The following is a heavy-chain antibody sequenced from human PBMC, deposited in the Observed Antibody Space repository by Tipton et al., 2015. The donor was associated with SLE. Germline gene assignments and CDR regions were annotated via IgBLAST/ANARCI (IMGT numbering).Heavy chain of an antibody. V-gene: IGHV4-59*11. Sequence: TLSLTCTVSGGSISSHYWSWIRQPPGKGLEWIGSIYYSGSTYYNPSLKSRVTISVDTSKNQFSLKLSSVTAADTAVYYCARDLTDMTWGSFDYWGQGTLVTVSS. CDR1: GGSISSHY. J-gene: IGHJ4*02. CDR3: ARDLTDMTWGSFDY. D-gene: IGHD7-27*01. CDR2: IYYSGST.